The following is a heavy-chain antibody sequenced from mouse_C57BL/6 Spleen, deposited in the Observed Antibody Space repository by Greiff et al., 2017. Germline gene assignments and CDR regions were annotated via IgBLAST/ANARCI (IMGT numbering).Heavy chain of an antibody. CDR1: GYSFTGYY. CDR2: INPSTGGT. D-gene: IGHD5-1-1*01. CDR3: ARKRDTPYWYFDV. Sequence: VQLQQSGPELVKPGASVKISCKASGYSFTGYYMNWVKQSPEKSLEWIGEINPSTGGTTYNQKFKAKATLTVDKSSSTAYMQLKSLTSEDSAVDYCARKRDTPYWYFDVWGTGTTVTVSS. V-gene: IGHV1-42*01. J-gene: IGHJ1*03.